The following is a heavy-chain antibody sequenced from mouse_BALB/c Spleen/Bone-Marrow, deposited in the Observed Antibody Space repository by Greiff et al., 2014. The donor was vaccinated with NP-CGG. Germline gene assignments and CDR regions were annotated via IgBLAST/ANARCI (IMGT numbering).Heavy chain of an antibody. CDR2: IFPGIGTA. V-gene: IGHV1S132*01. CDR1: GYTFTNYW. CDR3: ARGGNYGY. Sequence: VQLQQSGAELVKPGASVKLSCKTSGYTFTNYWIQWVKQRPGQGLGWIGEIFPGIGTAYYNEKFKGKATLTIDTSSSTAYMQLSSLTSEDSAVYSCARGGNYGYWGQGTTLTVSS. D-gene: IGHD2-1*01. J-gene: IGHJ2*01.